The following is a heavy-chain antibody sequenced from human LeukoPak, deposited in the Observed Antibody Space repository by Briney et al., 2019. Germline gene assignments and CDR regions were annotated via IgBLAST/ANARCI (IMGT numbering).Heavy chain of an antibody. Sequence: GGSLRLSCAASGFSFSSYGMHWVRQAPGEGLEWVAVISYDGSNKYYAASVKGRFTISRDNSKNTLYLQMNSLRAEDTAVYYCTREGQLANWARFDDWGQGTLGTVSS. CDR1: GFSFSSYG. CDR3: TREGQLANWARFDD. CDR2: ISYDGSNK. D-gene: IGHD1-1*01. V-gene: IGHV3-30*03. J-gene: IGHJ4*02.